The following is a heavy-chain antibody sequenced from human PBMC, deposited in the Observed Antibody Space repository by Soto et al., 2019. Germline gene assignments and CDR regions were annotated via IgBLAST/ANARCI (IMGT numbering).Heavy chain of an antibody. D-gene: IGHD6-6*01. CDR2: INHSGST. Sequence: PSETLSLTCAVYGGSFIGYYWSFIRHPPFKGLEWIVEINHSGSTNYNPSLKSRVTISVDTSKNQFSLKLSSVTAADTAVYYCARGLKYSSSAGPNWFDPWGQGTLVTVSS. V-gene: IGHV4-34*01. CDR3: ARGLKYSSSAGPNWFDP. J-gene: IGHJ5*02. CDR1: GGSFIGYY.